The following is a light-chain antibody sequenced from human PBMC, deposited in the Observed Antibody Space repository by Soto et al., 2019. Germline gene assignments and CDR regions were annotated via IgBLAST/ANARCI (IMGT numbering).Light chain of an antibody. CDR1: QSISSW. CDR3: QQYNSYPKT. V-gene: IGKV1-5*01. Sequence: DIQMTQSPSTLSASVGDRVTITCRASQSISSWLAWYQQKPGKAPKLLIYDASILESGVPSRFSGSGSGTEFTLNISSLQPDDFATYYCQQYNSYPKTFGKGTKVEIK. CDR2: DAS. J-gene: IGKJ1*01.